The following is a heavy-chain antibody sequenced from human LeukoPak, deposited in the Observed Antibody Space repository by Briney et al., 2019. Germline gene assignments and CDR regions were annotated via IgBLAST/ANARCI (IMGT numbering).Heavy chain of an antibody. J-gene: IGHJ2*01. V-gene: IGHV4-61*02. CDR1: GGSISSGNYY. Sequence: SETLSLTCTVSGGSISSGNYYWNWIRQPAGKGLEWIGRIYTSGSTNYNPSLKSRVTISVDTSKNQFSLKLRSVTAADTAVYYCARKAPGTLDLWGRGTLVTVSS. CDR2: IYTSGST. CDR3: ARKAPGTLDL.